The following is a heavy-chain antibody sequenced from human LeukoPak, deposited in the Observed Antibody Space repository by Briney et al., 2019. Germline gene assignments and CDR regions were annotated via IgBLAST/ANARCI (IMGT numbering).Heavy chain of an antibody. CDR3: VPARGMGGMDV. Sequence: GGSLRLSCAASGFTLRTYGMRWVRQAPGQGLEWVSSISESGGNTFYADSVKGRFTISRDNSKNTLYLQMNSLRAEDTAVYYCVPARGMGGMDVWGQGTTVTVSS. V-gene: IGHV3-23*01. CDR2: ISESGGNT. D-gene: IGHD3-10*01. J-gene: IGHJ6*02. CDR1: GFTLRTYG.